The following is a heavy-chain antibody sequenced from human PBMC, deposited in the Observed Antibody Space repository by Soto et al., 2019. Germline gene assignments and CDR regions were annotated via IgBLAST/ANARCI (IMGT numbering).Heavy chain of an antibody. J-gene: IGHJ6*02. D-gene: IGHD4-4*01. CDR3: ARDFESNYVYYYYGMDV. CDR1: GFTFSSYA. V-gene: IGHV3-30-3*01. Sequence: QVQLVESGGGVVQPGRSLRLSCAASGFTFSSYAMHWVRQAPGKGLEWVAVISYDGSNKYYADSVKGRFTISRDNSKNTLYLQMNSRRAEDTAVYYCARDFESNYVYYYYGMDVWRQGTTVTVSS. CDR2: ISYDGSNK.